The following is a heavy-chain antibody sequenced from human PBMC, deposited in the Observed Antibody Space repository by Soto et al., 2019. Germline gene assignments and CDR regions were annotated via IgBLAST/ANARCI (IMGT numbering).Heavy chain of an antibody. CDR2: ISGSGGGT. D-gene: IGHD3-10*01. V-gene: IGHV3-23*01. Sequence: EVQLLDSGGGLVQPGGSLRLSCAASGFTFSSYAMSWVRQAPGKGLEWVSSISGSGGGTYYADSVKGRFTISRDNSKNTLSLQMSRPRAEDTAVYYCAKSRGSGSYFNPSDAFDFWGQGTMVTVSS. J-gene: IGHJ3*01. CDR3: AKSRGSGSYFNPSDAFDF. CDR1: GFTFSSYA.